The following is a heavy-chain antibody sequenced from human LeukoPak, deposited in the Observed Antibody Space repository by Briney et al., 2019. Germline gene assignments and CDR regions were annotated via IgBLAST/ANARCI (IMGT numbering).Heavy chain of an antibody. D-gene: IGHD1-26*01. CDR1: GYTFTSYY. CDR3: ARRVGATGFDY. V-gene: IGHV1-46*01. Sequence: GASVKVSCKASGYTFTSYYMHWVRQAPGQGLEWMGIINPSGGSTSYAQKFQGRVTITADESTSTAYMELSSLRSEDTAVYYCARRVGATGFDYWGQGTLVTVSS. CDR2: INPSGGST. J-gene: IGHJ4*02.